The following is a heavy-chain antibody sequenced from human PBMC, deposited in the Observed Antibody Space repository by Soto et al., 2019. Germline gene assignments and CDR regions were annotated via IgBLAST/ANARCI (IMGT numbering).Heavy chain of an antibody. CDR2: IYYSGST. CDR3: ARATVNYYDSSGLPDY. V-gene: IGHV4-31*03. J-gene: IGHJ4*02. Sequence: SETLSLTCTVSGGSXSSGGYYWSWIRQHPGKGLEWIGYIYYSGSTYYNPSLKSRVTISVDTSKNQFSLKLSSVTAADTAVYYCARATVNYYDSSGLPDYWGQGTLVTVSS. D-gene: IGHD3-22*01. CDR1: GGSXSSGGYY.